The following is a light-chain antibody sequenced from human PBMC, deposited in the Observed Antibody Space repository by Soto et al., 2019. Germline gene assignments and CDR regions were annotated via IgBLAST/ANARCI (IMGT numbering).Light chain of an antibody. CDR2: ANS. CDR3: QSYDNSLSGSGV. V-gene: IGLV1-40*01. CDR1: SSNIVAGYD. J-gene: IGLJ1*01. Sequence: QAVLTQPPSVSGAPGQRVTISCTGSSSNIVAGYDVHWYQQLPGTAPKLRIYANSNRPSGVPDRFSGSKSGTSASLAITGLQAEDEADYYCQSYDNSLSGSGVFGTGTKVTVL.